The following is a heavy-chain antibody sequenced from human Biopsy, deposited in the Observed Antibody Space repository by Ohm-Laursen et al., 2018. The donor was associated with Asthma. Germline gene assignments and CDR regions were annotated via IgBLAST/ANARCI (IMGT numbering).Heavy chain of an antibody. Sequence: WESLRISCKASGYTFSDSWIGWVRQMPGKGLEWMGIIFAANSETKYSPSFQGQVPISADMTISTAFLQWSSLKASDTAIYYCARFIDGTFFVDYWGQGTLVTVSS. CDR1: GYTFSDSW. CDR3: ARFIDGTFFVDY. D-gene: IGHD1-7*01. CDR2: IFAANSET. J-gene: IGHJ4*02. V-gene: IGHV5-51*01.